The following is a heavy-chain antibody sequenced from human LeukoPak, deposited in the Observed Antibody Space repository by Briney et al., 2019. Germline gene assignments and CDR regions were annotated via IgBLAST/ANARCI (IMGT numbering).Heavy chain of an antibody. V-gene: IGHV4-4*02. CDR1: GGSISSSNW. CDR3: ARDRFSLNYYDSSGYFEAFDI. D-gene: IGHD3-22*01. J-gene: IGHJ3*02. Sequence: PSGTLSLTCAVSGGSISSSNWWSWVRQPPGKGLEWIGEIYHSGSTNYNPSLKSRVTISVDKSKNQFSLKLSSVTAADTAVYYCARDRFSLNYYDSSGYFEAFDIWGQGTMVTVSS. CDR2: IYHSGST.